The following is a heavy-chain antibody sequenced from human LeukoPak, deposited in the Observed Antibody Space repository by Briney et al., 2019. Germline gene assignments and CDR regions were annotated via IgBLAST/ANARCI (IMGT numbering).Heavy chain of an antibody. Sequence: GGSLRLSCAASGFTFSSYAMSWVRQAPGKGLEWVAVIWYDGSNKYYADSVKGRFTISRDNSKNTLYLQMNSLRAEDTAVYYCARGYSYGYANVDYWGQGTLVTVSS. V-gene: IGHV3-33*08. CDR2: IWYDGSNK. CDR1: GFTFSSYA. J-gene: IGHJ4*02. CDR3: ARGYSYGYANVDY. D-gene: IGHD5-18*01.